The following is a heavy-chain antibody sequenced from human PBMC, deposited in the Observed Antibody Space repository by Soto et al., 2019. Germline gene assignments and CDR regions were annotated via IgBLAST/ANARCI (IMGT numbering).Heavy chain of an antibody. CDR1: GFTFSSYA. V-gene: IGHV3-23*01. CDR2: ISDSGGRT. J-gene: IGHJ4*02. Sequence: EVQLLESGGGLVQPGGSLRLSCAASGFTFSSYAMSWVRQAPGKGLEWVSGISDSGGRTYYADSVKGRFTISRDNSKNQLDLQMNSLRAEDTAVYYCAKAPRYCSGASCLDYFDYWGQGTLVTVSS. CDR3: AKAPRYCSGASCLDYFDY. D-gene: IGHD2-15*01.